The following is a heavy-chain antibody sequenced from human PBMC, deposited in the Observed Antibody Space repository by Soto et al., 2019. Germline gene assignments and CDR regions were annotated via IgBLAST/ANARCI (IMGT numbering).Heavy chain of an antibody. V-gene: IGHV1-46*01. CDR1: GYTFTSYY. J-gene: IGHJ3*02. CDR3: AGSRLRVYDVFDI. CDR2: INPSGGST. D-gene: IGHD2-8*01. Sequence: QVQLVQSGAEVKKPGASMKVSCKASGYTFTSYYMHWVRQAPGQGLEWMGVINPSGGSTSYAQKSQGRVTMTRDTSTSTVYMELSSLRSEDTAVYYCAGSRLRVYDVFDIWGQGTMVTVSS.